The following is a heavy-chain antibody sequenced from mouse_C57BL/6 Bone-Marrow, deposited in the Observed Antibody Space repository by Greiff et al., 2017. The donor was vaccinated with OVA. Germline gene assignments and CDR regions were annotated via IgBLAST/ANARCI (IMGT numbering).Heavy chain of an antibody. D-gene: IGHD1-1*01. CDR3: ARVTTVGFAY. Sequence: VQLQQSGPELVKPGASVKISCKASGYSFTGYYMNWVKQSPEKSLEWIGEINPSTGGTTYNQKFKAKATLTVEKSSSTAYMQLKSLTSEDSAVYYCARVTTVGFAYWGQGTLVTVSA. V-gene: IGHV1-42*01. J-gene: IGHJ3*01. CDR1: GYSFTGYY. CDR2: INPSTGGT.